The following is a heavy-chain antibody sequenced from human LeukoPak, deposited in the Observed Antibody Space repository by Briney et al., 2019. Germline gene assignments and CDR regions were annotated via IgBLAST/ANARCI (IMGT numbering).Heavy chain of an antibody. CDR3: ARESMVYSYGLVDY. V-gene: IGHV4-39*07. Sequence: PGGSLRLSCTASGFTFSTYAMTWIRQPPGKGLEWIGSIYYSGSTYYNPSLKSRVTISVDTSKNQFSLKLSPVTAADTAVYYCARESMVYSYGLVDYWGQGTLVTVSS. CDR1: GFTFSTYA. J-gene: IGHJ4*02. D-gene: IGHD5-18*01. CDR2: IYYSGST.